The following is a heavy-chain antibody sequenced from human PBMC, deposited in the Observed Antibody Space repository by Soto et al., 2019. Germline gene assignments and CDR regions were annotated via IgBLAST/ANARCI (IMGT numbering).Heavy chain of an antibody. J-gene: IGHJ5*02. V-gene: IGHV4-59*01. CDR1: GVSISSYY. CDR2: IYYSGST. D-gene: IGHD5-18*01. Sequence: LETLSLTCTVSGVSISSYYGIWIRQPPGKGLEWIGYIYYSGSTNYNPSLKSRVTISVDTSKNQFSLKLSSVTAADTAVYYCARHSGYSYGYPTWFDPWGQGTLVTVSS. CDR3: ARHSGYSYGYPTWFDP.